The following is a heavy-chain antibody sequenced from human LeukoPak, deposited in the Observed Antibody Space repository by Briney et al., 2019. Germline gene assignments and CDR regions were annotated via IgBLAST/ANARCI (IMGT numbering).Heavy chain of an antibody. J-gene: IGHJ4*02. CDR1: GYSFATYW. CDR3: ARPPSRGYSSSFEY. D-gene: IGHD2-2*03. CDR2: IYPDESNI. V-gene: IGHV5-51*01. Sequence: GASLQISYKGSGYSFATYWIAWVRQMPGKGLEWMGIIYPDESNIRYSPSFQGQVTISADKSISTAYLQWSSLKASDTAIYYCARPPSRGYSSSFEYWGQGTLVTVSS.